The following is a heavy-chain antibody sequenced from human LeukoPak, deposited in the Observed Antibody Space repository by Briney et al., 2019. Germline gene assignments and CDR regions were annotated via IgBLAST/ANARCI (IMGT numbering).Heavy chain of an antibody. Sequence: PGGSLRLPCAASGFTFSNAWMSWWRQAPGKGLEGGGHITSKTDGGTTDYAAPVQGRFTISRDDSKHTLYLQMNSLKTEETAVYYCTTVFSGGISDYWGQGTLVTVSS. CDR2: ITSKTDGGTT. CDR1: GFTFSNAW. D-gene: IGHD1-14*01. CDR3: TTVFSGGISDY. J-gene: IGHJ4*02. V-gene: IGHV3-15*01.